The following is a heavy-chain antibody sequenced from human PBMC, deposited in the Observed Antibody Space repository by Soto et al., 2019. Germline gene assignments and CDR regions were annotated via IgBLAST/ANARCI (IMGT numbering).Heavy chain of an antibody. V-gene: IGHV1-69*01. D-gene: IGHD3-9*01. CDR3: ASYGPQDGTIFDWFQLDY. CDR2: IIPIFGTA. Sequence: QVQLVQSGAEVKKPGSSVKVSCKASGGTFSSYAISWVRQAPGQGLEWMGGIIPIFGTANYAQKFQGRVTITADDSTSTAYMELSSLRSEDTAVYYCASYGPQDGTIFDWFQLDYWGQGTLVTVSS. J-gene: IGHJ4*02. CDR1: GGTFSSYA.